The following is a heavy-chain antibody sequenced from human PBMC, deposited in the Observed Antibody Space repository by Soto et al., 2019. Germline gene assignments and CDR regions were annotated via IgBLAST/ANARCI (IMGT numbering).Heavy chain of an antibody. CDR3: SRHGGDYYYGMDV. J-gene: IGHJ6*02. CDR1: GVSFCDSG. D-gene: IGHD3-16*01. CDR2: SRSKANGYAT. Sequence: HPGGSLRLSCAASGVSFCDSGMAGVRQAFGKGLEWVGRSRSKANGYATAYAASVEGRFSISRDDSKNTAYLQMNNLKTDDTAVYFCSRHGGDYYYGMDVWGQGTTVTVSS. V-gene: IGHV3-73*01.